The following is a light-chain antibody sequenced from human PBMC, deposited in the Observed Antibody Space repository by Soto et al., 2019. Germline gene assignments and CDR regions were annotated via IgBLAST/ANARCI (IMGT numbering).Light chain of an antibody. CDR1: QSIIIW. CDR3: QHYNTYPWT. CDR2: KAS. V-gene: IGKV1-5*03. J-gene: IGKJ1*01. Sequence: DIQMTQSPSTLSASVGYRLTVTCRAGQSIIIWLDCYQQKAGNAPKLLIYKASALESGVPARFSGSGSGTEFTLTISSLEPEDFATYYCQHYNTYPWTFGQGTKVDI.